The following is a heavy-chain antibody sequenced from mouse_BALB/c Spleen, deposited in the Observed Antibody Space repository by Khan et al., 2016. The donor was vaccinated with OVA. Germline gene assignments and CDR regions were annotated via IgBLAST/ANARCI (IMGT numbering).Heavy chain of an antibody. V-gene: IGHV3-2*02. CDR3: ARDDSRYNYAMDY. Sequence: EVELVESGPGLAKPSQSLSLTCTVTGYSITSDYAWNWIRQFPGNKLEWMGYISYSGSTNYNPALKSRISITRDKSKNQSFLQLNSVTTEDTATYYCARDDSRYNYAMDYWGQGTSVTVSA. D-gene: IGHD2-4*01. CDR1: GYSITSDYA. CDR2: ISYSGST. J-gene: IGHJ4*01.